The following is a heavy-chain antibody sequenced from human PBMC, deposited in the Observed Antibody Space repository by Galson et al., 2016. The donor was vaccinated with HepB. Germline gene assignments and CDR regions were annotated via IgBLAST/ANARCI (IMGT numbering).Heavy chain of an antibody. CDR2: ISHSGNTR. Sequence: SLRLSCAASGFSFNVFYMSWIRQPPGKALEWISYISHSGNTREYADSVKGRFTVSRDNNKNSVYLQLNSLRAEDTALYYCARDVNNWTGDRRLFDLWGRGTLVAVSS. V-gene: IGHV3-11*01. D-gene: IGHD1-1*01. J-gene: IGHJ4*02. CDR3: ARDVNNWTGDRRLFDL. CDR1: GFSFNVFY.